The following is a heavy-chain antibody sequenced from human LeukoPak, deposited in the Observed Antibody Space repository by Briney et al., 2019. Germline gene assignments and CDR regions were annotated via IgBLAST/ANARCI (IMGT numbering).Heavy chain of an antibody. J-gene: IGHJ6*03. CDR3: ARYRVEEVDSGRYSSSLHYYYYMDV. Sequence: SETLSLTCTVSGGSISSYYWSWIRQPAGKGLEWIGRIYTSGSTNYNPSLKSRVTMSVDTSKNQFSLKLSSVTAADTAVYYCARYRVEEVDSGRYSSSLHYYYYMDVWGKGTTVTVSS. CDR2: IYTSGST. V-gene: IGHV4-4*07. D-gene: IGHD6-6*01. CDR1: GGSISSYY.